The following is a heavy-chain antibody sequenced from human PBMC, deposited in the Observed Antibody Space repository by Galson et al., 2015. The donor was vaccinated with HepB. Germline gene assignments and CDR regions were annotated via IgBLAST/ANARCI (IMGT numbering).Heavy chain of an antibody. CDR2: TFYRSKWYH. Sequence: CAISGDSVSSNSTAWNWIRQSPSRGLEWLGKTFYRSKWYHESAVSVRSRITFYPDTSKNQLSLQLKSVTPEDTAVYYCTRGILASGNDHWGQGTLVTVFS. CDR3: TRGILASGNDH. D-gene: IGHD6-13*01. V-gene: IGHV6-1*01. CDR1: GDSVSSNSTA. J-gene: IGHJ5*02.